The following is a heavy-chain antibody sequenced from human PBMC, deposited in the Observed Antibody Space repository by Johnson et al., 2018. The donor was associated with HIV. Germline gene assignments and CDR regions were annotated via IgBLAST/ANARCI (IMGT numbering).Heavy chain of an antibody. Sequence: EVQLVESGGGVVQPGRSLRLSCAASGFTFSSYAMHWVRQAPGKGLEWVSRISSDGSSTNSADSVKGRFTISRDNAKNTMFVQMNSLRAEDTAVYYCAGPVNGDTYAFDIWGQGTMVTVSS. J-gene: IGHJ3*02. CDR3: AGPVNGDTYAFDI. V-gene: IGHV3-74*02. D-gene: IGHD4-17*01. CDR1: GFTFSSYA. CDR2: ISSDGSST.